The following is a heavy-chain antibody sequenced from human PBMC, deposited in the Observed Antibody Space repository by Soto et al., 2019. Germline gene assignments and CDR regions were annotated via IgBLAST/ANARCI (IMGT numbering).Heavy chain of an antibody. Sequence: SQTLSLTCAISGDSVSSSTATWNWIRQSPSRGLEWLGRTYYTSTWYNDYAASVKGRITINADTSKNHFSLQLHSVTPEDTAVFYCARSLGSAWSFLFDYLGQGTLVTVSS. V-gene: IGHV6-1*01. D-gene: IGHD6-19*01. J-gene: IGHJ4*02. CDR3: ARSLGSAWSFLFDY. CDR1: GDSVSSSTAT. CDR2: TYYTSTWYN.